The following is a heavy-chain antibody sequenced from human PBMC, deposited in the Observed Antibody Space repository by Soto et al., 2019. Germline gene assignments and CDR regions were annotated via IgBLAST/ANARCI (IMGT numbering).Heavy chain of an antibody. CDR2: INAGNGNT. Sequence: GASVKVSCKASGYTFTSYAMHWVRQAPGQRLEWMGWINAGNGNTKYSQKFQGRVTITRDTSASTAYMELSSLRSEDTAVYYCARVRAGGDYGPDHDAFDIWGQGTMVTVSS. CDR1: GYTFTSYA. V-gene: IGHV1-3*01. J-gene: IGHJ3*02. CDR3: ARVRAGGDYGPDHDAFDI. D-gene: IGHD4-17*01.